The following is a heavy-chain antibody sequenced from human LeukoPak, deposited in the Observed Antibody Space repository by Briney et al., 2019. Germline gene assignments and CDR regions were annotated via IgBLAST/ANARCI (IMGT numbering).Heavy chain of an antibody. J-gene: IGHJ4*02. D-gene: IGHD6-6*01. CDR1: GFSFSGHW. Sequence: GGSLRLSCTASGFSFSGHWMHWARQLPGKGLVWVSRISPTGSTTSYADSVKGRFTVSRDNAKNTLYLQVNNPRAEDTAVYYCARGPNSNWSGLDFWGQGTLLTVSS. CDR3: ARGPNSNWSGLDF. CDR2: ISPTGSTT. V-gene: IGHV3-74*01.